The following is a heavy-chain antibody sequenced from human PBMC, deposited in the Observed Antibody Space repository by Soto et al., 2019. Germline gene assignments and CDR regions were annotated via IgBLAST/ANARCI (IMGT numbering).Heavy chain of an antibody. Sequence: GGSLRLSCAASGFTFSSYGMHGVRQAPGKGLEWVAVISYDGSNKYYADSVKGRFTISRDNSKNTLYLQMNSLRAEDTAVYYCAKAVAAAAPDYWGQGTLVTVSS. D-gene: IGHD6-13*01. CDR3: AKAVAAAAPDY. V-gene: IGHV3-30*18. CDR2: ISYDGSNK. J-gene: IGHJ4*02. CDR1: GFTFSSYG.